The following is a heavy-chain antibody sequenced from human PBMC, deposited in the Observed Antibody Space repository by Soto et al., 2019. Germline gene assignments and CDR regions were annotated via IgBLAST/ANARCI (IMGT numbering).Heavy chain of an antibody. D-gene: IGHD5-18*01. J-gene: IGHJ4*02. Sequence: HSETLSLTCTVSGGSISSYYWRWIRQPPGKGLEWIGYIYYSGSTNYNPSLKSRVTISVDTSKNQFSLKLSSVTAADTAVYYCAREYSYGYGARYYFDYWGQGTLVTVSS. V-gene: IGHV4-59*01. CDR3: AREYSYGYGARYYFDY. CDR1: GGSISSYY. CDR2: IYYSGST.